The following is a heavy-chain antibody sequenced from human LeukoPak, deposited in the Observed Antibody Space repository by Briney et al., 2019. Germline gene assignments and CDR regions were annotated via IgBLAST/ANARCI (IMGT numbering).Heavy chain of an antibody. Sequence: ASVKVSCKASGYTFTSYYMHWVRQAPGQGLEWMGWINPNSGVTNYAQKFQGRVIMTRDTSISTVYMDLSSLRSDDTALYYCARGGGFYNGYFDPWGQGTLVTVSS. CDR1: GYTFTSYY. CDR3: ARGGGFYNGYFDP. V-gene: IGHV1-2*02. J-gene: IGHJ5*02. D-gene: IGHD3-9*01. CDR2: INPNSGVT.